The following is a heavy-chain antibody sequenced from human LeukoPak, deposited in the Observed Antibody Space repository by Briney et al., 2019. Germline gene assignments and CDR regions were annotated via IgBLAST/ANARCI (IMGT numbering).Heavy chain of an antibody. V-gene: IGHV1-2*02. D-gene: IGHD6-13*01. CDR2: SNPHSGGT. CDR1: GYTLTDYY. J-gene: IGHJ4*02. Sequence: GASVKVSCKASGYTLTDYYMHWVRQAPGQGLEWMGWSNPHSGGTNYAQKFQGRVTMTRDTSISTAYMELIRLKSDGTAVYYCAREGAAAGIEDFDYWGQGTLVTVSS. CDR3: AREGAAAGIEDFDY.